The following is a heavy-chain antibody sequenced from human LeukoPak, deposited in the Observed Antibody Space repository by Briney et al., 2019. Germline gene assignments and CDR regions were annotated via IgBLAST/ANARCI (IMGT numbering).Heavy chain of an antibody. D-gene: IGHD3-22*01. Sequence: PSETLSLTCAVYGGSFSGYYWSWIRQPPGKGLEWIGEINHSGSTNYNPSLKSRVTISVDTSKNQFSLKLSSVTAADTAVYYCERGKGGRSDSSGYYPNWGQGTLVTVSS. V-gene: IGHV4-34*01. J-gene: IGHJ4*02. CDR2: INHSGST. CDR1: GGSFSGYY. CDR3: ERGKGGRSDSSGYYPN.